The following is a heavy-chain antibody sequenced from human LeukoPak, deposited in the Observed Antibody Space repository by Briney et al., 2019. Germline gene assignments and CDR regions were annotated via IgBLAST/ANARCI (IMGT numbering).Heavy chain of an antibody. J-gene: IGHJ4*02. V-gene: IGHV4-4*02. D-gene: IGHD4-17*01. CDR2: IYHSGST. Sequence: PSETLSLTCAVSGASISSSNWWSWVRQPPGKGLEWIGEIYHSGSTNYNPSLKSRVIISVDKSMNQFSLKLNSVTAADTAVYYCARESTVTHPFDSWGQGTLVTVSS. CDR3: ARESTVTHPFDS. CDR1: GASISSSNW.